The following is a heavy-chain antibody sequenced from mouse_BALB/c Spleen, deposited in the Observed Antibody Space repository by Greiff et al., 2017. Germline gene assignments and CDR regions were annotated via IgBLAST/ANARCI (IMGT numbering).Heavy chain of an antibody. J-gene: IGHJ4*01. CDR2: IYPSDSYT. CDR3: TIGNGTRGYAMDY. V-gene: IGHV1-69*02. D-gene: IGHD2-1*01. Sequence: QVQLKQPGAELVRPGASVKLSCKASGYTFTSYWINWVKQRPGQGLEWIGNIYPSDSYTNYNQKFKDKATLTVDKSSSTAYMQLSSPTSEDSAVYYCTIGNGTRGYAMDYWGQGTSVTVSS. CDR1: GYTFTSYW.